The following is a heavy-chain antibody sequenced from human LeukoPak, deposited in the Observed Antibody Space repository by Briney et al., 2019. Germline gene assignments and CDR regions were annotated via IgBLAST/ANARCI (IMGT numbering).Heavy chain of an antibody. CDR2: IYYSGST. J-gene: IGHJ2*01. V-gene: IGHV4-39*07. CDR3: ARSRDGFYHFDL. CDR1: GGSISSSRYY. D-gene: IGHD5-24*01. Sequence: SETLSLTCTVSGGSISSSRYYWCWIRQPPGKGLEWIGSIYYSGSTYYDPSIKSRVTISVDTSKNQFSLKLSSVTAADTAVYYCARSRDGFYHFDLWGRGTLVTVSS.